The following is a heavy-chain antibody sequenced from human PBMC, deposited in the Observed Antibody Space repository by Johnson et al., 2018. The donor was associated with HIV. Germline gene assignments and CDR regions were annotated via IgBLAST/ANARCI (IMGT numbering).Heavy chain of an antibody. Sequence: MQLVESGGGVVQPGRSLRLSCAASGFTFSSYAMHWVRQAPGKGLEWVAVISYDGSNKYYADSVKGRFTISRDNSKNTLYLQMNSLRAEDTAVYYCAKDRPLVVVTHDAVDIWGQGTMVTVSS. CDR3: AKDRPLVVVTHDAVDI. D-gene: IGHD2-21*02. J-gene: IGHJ3*02. CDR2: ISYDGSNK. V-gene: IGHV3-30*04. CDR1: GFTFSSYA.